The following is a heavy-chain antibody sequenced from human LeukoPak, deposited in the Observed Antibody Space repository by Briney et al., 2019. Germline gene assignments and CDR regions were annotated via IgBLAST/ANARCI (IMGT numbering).Heavy chain of an antibody. J-gene: IGHJ6*03. D-gene: IGHD2-2*02. CDR2: INHSGST. CDR1: GGSFSGYY. Sequence: PSETLSLTCAVYGGSFSGYYWSWTRQPPGKGLEWIGEINHSGSTNYNPSLKSRVTISVDTSKNQFSLKLSSVTAADTAVYYCARGRGYCSSTSCYNYYYYMDVWGKGTTVTVSS. V-gene: IGHV4-34*01. CDR3: ARGRGYCSSTSCYNYYYYMDV.